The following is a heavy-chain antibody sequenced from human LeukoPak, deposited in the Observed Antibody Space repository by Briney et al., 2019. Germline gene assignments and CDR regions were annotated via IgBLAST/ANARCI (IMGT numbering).Heavy chain of an antibody. V-gene: IGHV3-48*01. CDR3: ARVGSSWANPFDY. CDR1: GFTFSNYN. J-gene: IGHJ4*02. Sequence: GGSLRLSCAASGFTFSNYNMNWVRQAPGKGLEWVSYISSSSSTIYYADSVKGRFTISRDNAKNSLYLQMYSLRAEDTAVYYCARVGSSWANPFDYWGQGTLVTVSS. CDR2: ISSSSSTI. D-gene: IGHD6-13*01.